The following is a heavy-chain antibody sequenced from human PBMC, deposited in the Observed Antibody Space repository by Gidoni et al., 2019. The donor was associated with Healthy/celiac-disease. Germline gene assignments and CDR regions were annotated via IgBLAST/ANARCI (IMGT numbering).Heavy chain of an antibody. CDR1: GGTFSSYA. CDR3: ARDVYYYDSSGYDALDY. CDR2: IIPILGIA. D-gene: IGHD3-22*01. Sequence: QVQLVQSGAEVKKPGSSVKVSCKASGGTFSSYAISWVRQAPGQGLEWMGRIIPILGIANYAQKFQGRVTITADKSTSTAYMELSSLRSEDTAVYYCARDVYYYDSSGYDALDYWGQGTLVTVSS. J-gene: IGHJ4*02. V-gene: IGHV1-69*09.